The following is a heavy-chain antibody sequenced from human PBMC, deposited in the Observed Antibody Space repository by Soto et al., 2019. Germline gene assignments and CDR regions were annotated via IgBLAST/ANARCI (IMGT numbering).Heavy chain of an antibody. CDR3: ARAPLRYFDWFPYYYGMDV. V-gene: IGHV4-34*01. J-gene: IGHJ6*02. Sequence: PSETLSLTCAVYGGSFSGYYWSWIRQPPGKGLEWIGEINHSGSTNYNPSLKSRVTISVDTSKNQFSLMLSSVTAADTAVYYCARAPLRYFDWFPYYYGMDVWGQGTMVTVSS. CDR1: GGSFSGYY. D-gene: IGHD3-9*01. CDR2: INHSGST.